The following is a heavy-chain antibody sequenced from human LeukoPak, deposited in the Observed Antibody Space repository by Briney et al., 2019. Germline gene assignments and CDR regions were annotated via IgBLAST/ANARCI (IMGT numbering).Heavy chain of an antibody. CDR2: IYSGGST. CDR1: GISVSNNY. J-gene: IGHJ4*02. V-gene: IGHV3-66*01. Sequence: GGSLRLSCGASGISVSNNYMGWVRQAPGKGLEWVSIIYSGGSTYYTDSVRGRFIISRDISKNTLYLQMNSLRAEDTAVYYCARVGDCGRASCYAIDYWGQGTLVTVSS. CDR3: ARVGDCGRASCYAIDY. D-gene: IGHD2-2*01.